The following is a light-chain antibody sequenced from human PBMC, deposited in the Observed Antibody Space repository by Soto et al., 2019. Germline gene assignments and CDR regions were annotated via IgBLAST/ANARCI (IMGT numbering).Light chain of an antibody. CDR2: QDS. CDR1: KLGHKY. V-gene: IGLV3-1*01. CDR3: QTWASSIVV. J-gene: IGLJ2*01. Sequence: SYELTQPPSVSVSPGQTASITCSGDKLGHKYVSWYQQKPGQSPILVIYQDSKRPSGIPERVSGSNSGSTATLTISETQAMDEAEYYCQTWASSIVVFGGGTKLTVL.